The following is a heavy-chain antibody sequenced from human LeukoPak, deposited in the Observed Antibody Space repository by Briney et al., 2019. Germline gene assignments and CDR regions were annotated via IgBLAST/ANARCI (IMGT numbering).Heavy chain of an antibody. D-gene: IGHD6-19*01. CDR2: IYSGST. CDR3: AREEAVAGRGFDP. Sequence: SETLSLTCTVSGGSISTYYWNCIRQPAGKGLEWIGRIYSGSTNYNPSLKSRVTMSVDTSKYQFSLKLSSVTAADTAVYYCAREEAVAGRGFDPWGQGTLVTVSS. CDR1: GGSISTYY. V-gene: IGHV4-4*07. J-gene: IGHJ5*02.